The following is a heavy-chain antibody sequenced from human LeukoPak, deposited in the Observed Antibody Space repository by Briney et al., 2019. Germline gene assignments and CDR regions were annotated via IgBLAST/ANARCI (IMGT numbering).Heavy chain of an antibody. CDR3: ARGTGLGGDYVSN. Sequence: GASVKVSCKASGYTFITYYMHWVRQAPGQGLEWMGVINPSGGTTSYAQKFQARVTMTRDTSTSTVYMELSSLRSEDTAVHYCARGTGLGGDYVSNWGQGTLVTVSS. CDR1: GYTFITYY. D-gene: IGHD4-17*01. V-gene: IGHV1-46*01. CDR2: INPSGGTT. J-gene: IGHJ4*02.